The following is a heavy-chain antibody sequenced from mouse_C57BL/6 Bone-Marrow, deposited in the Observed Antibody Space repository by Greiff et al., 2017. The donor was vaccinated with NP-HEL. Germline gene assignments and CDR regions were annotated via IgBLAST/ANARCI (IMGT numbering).Heavy chain of an antibody. D-gene: IGHD1-1*01. J-gene: IGHJ2*01. Sequence: EVKLVESGAELVRPGASVKLSCTASGFNIKDDYMHWVKQRPEQGLEWIGWIDPENGDTEYASKFQGKATITADTSSNTAYLQLSSLTSEDTAVYYCTTRVTTVVAKVGYWGQGTTLTVSS. CDR1: GFNIKDDY. CDR3: TTRVTTVVAKVGY. V-gene: IGHV14-4*01. CDR2: IDPENGDT.